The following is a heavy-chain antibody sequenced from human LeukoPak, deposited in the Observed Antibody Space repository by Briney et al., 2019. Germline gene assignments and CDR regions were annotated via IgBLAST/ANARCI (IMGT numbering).Heavy chain of an antibody. CDR3: AKEIFSGLLYIDY. J-gene: IGHJ4*02. V-gene: IGHV3-23*01. CDR2: ITDAVGST. D-gene: IGHD6-25*01. Sequence: GGSLRLSCAASGFTFSSSSISWVRQAPGKGLEWVSAITDAVGSTHYADSVKGRFTISSDNSKNTVYLQMNSLRPEDMAVYYCAKEIFSGLLYIDYWGQGTLVTASS. CDR1: GFTFSSSS.